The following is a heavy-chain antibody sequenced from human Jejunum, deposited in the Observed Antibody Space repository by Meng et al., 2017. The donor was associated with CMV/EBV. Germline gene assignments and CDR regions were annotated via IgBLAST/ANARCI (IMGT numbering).Heavy chain of an antibody. CDR3: AGNWGGGSYYLDY. D-gene: IGHD2-21*01. J-gene: IGHJ4*02. CDR2: MGTNKCDK. V-gene: IGHV1-2*02. Sequence: KASRNTCTDCHLQGGRQGPGQGVGGVGWMGTNKCDKTYKQKFQGRVTLTSDTANTTAYMEMSRLKSDDTAVYFWAGNWGGGSYYLDYWGQGALVTVSS. CDR1: RNTCTDCH.